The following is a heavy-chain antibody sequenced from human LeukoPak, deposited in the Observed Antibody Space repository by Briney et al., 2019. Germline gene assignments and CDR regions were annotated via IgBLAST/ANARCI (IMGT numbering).Heavy chain of an antibody. CDR2: INPSGGRT. D-gene: IGHD2-21*01. CDR3: ARGPGVVMSAFDI. J-gene: IGHJ3*02. Sequence: ASVKVSCKASGYTFTSYYMHWVHQAPGQGLGGLGIINPSGGRTSYAQKFQGRVTMTRDTSTSTVYMELSSLRSEDTAVYYCARGPGVVMSAFDIWGQGTMVTVSS. V-gene: IGHV1-46*01. CDR1: GYTFTSYY.